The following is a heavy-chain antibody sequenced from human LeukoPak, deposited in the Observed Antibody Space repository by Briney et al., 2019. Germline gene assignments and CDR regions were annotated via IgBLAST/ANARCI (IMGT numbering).Heavy chain of an antibody. D-gene: IGHD3-3*01. CDR3: ARRKRRYDFWSGYYAFDY. CDR2: IYPGDSDT. V-gene: IGHV5-51*01. Sequence: GESLKISCKGSGYSFTSYWIGWVRQMPGKGLVWMGIIYPGDSDTRYSPSFQGQVTISADKSISTAYLQWSSLKASDTAMYYCARRKRRYDFWSGYYAFDYWGQGTLVTVSS. CDR1: GYSFTSYW. J-gene: IGHJ4*02.